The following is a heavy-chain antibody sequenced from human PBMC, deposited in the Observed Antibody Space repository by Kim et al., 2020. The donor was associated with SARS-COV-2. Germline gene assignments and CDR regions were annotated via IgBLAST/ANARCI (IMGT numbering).Heavy chain of an antibody. Sequence: GGSLRLSCAASGFTFSSYWMSWVRQAPGKGLEWVANIKQDGSEKYYVDSVKGRFTISRDNAKNSLYLQMNSLRAEDTAVYYCARDVRYDSSGVYDIFRDYRGQRTLFTVSS. V-gene: IGHV3-7*01. CDR3: ARDVRYDSSGVYDIFRDY. CDR1: GFTFSSYW. J-gene: IGHJ4*02. CDR2: IKQDGSEK. D-gene: IGHD3-22*01.